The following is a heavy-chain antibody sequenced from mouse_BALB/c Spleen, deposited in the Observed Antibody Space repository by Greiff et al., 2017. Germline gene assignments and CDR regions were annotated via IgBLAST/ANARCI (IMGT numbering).Heavy chain of an antibody. D-gene: IGHD2-1*01. Sequence: QVQPQQSGAELVRPGTSVKISFKASGYAFTNYWLGRVKQRSGHGLEGIGDIYPGSGTTYYNEKFKGKATLTADKSSSTAYMQLNSLTSEDSAVYFCARGDGKYDLAYWGQGTLVTVSA. CDR3: ARGDGKYDLAY. V-gene: IGHV1-63*01. J-gene: IGHJ3*01. CDR2: IYPGSGTT. CDR1: GYAFTNYW.